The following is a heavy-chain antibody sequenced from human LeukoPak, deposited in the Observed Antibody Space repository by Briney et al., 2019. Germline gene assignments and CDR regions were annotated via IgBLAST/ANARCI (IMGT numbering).Heavy chain of an antibody. Sequence: GGSLRLSCAASGFTFSSYAMSWVRQAPGKGLEGGAVLGSDGRTTYYADSVKGRFTISRDNSKNTLYLQMNSLRAEDTAVYYCARLRLTMVRGEINWFDPWGQGTLVTVSS. J-gene: IGHJ5*02. V-gene: IGHV3-30*03. CDR2: LGSDGRTT. CDR3: ARLRLTMVRGEINWFDP. CDR1: GFTFSSYA. D-gene: IGHD3-10*01.